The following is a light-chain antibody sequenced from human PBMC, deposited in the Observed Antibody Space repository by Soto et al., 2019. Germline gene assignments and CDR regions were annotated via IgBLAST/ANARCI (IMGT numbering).Light chain of an antibody. CDR1: QGIRND. Sequence: DIQMTQSPSSLSASVGDRVTITCRASQGIRNDLGWYQQRPGKAPKRLIFDTSSLQSGVPSRFSGSRSGIEFTLTISSLQSEDFAVYFCQHYNNWPPMYTFGQGTKLE. J-gene: IGKJ2*01. CDR3: QHYNNWPPMYT. V-gene: IGKV1-17*01. CDR2: DTS.